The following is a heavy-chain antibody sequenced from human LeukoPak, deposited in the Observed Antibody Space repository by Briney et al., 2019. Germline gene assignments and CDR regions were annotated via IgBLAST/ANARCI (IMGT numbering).Heavy chain of an antibody. CDR1: GGSISSYY. CDR3: ARNAPGYCSSTSCYPGGWFDP. J-gene: IGHJ5*02. D-gene: IGHD2-2*01. CDR2: IYYSGST. V-gene: IGHV4-59*01. Sequence: KPSETLSLTCTVSGGSISSYYWSWIRQPPGKGLEWIGYIYYSGSTYYNPSLKSRVTISVDRSKNQFSLKLSSVTAADTAVYYCARNAPGYCSSTSCYPGGWFDPWGQGTLVTVSS.